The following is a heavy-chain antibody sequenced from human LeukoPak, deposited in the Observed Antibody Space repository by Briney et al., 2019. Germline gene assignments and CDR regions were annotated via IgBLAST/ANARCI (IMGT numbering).Heavy chain of an antibody. V-gene: IGHV1-8*03. CDR3: ARGHYPRDRFDP. CDR1: GYTFTSYD. Sequence: ASVKVSCKASGYTFTSYDINWVRQATGHGLEWMGWMNPNSGNTGYAQKFQGRVTITRNTSISTAYMELSSLRSEDTAVYYCARGHYPRDRFDPWGQGTLVTVSS. D-gene: IGHD1-26*01. CDR2: MNPNSGNT. J-gene: IGHJ5*02.